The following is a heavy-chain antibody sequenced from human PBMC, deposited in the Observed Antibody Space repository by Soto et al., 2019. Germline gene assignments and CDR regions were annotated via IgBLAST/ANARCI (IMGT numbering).Heavy chain of an antibody. CDR1: GFTFSSYD. V-gene: IGHV3-13*01. Sequence: EVQLVESGGGLVQPGGSLRLSCAASGFTFSSYDMHWVRQATGKGLEWVSAIGTAGDTYYPGSVKGRFTISRENAKNSLYLQMNSLRAEDTAVYYCARGPTYYYGSGSYYIFRHCDYWGQGTLVTVSS. CDR2: IGTAGDT. J-gene: IGHJ4*02. CDR3: ARGPTYYYGSGSYYIFRHCDY. D-gene: IGHD3-10*01.